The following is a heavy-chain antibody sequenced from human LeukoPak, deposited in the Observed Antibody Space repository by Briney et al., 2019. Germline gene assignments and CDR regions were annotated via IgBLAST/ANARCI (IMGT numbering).Heavy chain of an antibody. CDR2: IIPIFGTA. Sequence: SVTVSRKASGGTFSSYAISWVRQAPGQGLEWMGGIIPIFGTANYAQKFQGRVTITTDESTSTAYMELSSLRSEDTAVYYCARARSPHYDVWSGRNWFDPWGQGTLVTVSS. V-gene: IGHV1-69*05. CDR3: ARARSPHYDVWSGRNWFDP. CDR1: GGTFSSYA. J-gene: IGHJ5*02. D-gene: IGHD3-3*01.